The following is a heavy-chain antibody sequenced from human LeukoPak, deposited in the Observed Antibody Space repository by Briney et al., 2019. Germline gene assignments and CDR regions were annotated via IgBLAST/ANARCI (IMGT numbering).Heavy chain of an antibody. CDR2: IYYSGST. J-gene: IGHJ4*02. D-gene: IGHD2-2*02. Sequence: SETLSLTCTVSGGSISSYYWSWIRQPPGKGLEWIGYIYYSGSTNYNPSLKSRVTISVDTSKNQFSLKLSSVTAADTAVYYCARTTGYKRGGLGYWGQGTLVTVSS. V-gene: IGHV4-59*01. CDR3: ARTTGYKRGGLGY. CDR1: GGSISSYY.